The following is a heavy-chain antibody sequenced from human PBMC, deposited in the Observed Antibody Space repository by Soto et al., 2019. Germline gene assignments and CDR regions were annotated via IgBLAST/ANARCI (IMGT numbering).Heavy chain of an antibody. J-gene: IGHJ4*02. V-gene: IGHV4-30-4*01. CDR2: IYYSGST. CDR3: ARVGDSRRGQTEDSIDY. Sequence: QVQLQESGPGLVKPSQTLSLTCTVSGGSISSGDYYWSWIRQPPGKGLEWIGYIYYSGSTYYNPSLKSRVTISVDTSKNQFSLKLSSVTAADTAVYYCARVGDSRRGQTEDSIDYWGQGTLVTVSS. D-gene: IGHD6-13*01. CDR1: GGSISSGDYY.